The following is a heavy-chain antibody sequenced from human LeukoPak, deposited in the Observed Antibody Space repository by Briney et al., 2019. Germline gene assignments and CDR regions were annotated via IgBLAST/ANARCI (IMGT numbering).Heavy chain of an antibody. CDR3: AKEDGDYVPFDY. V-gene: IGHV3-48*01. D-gene: IGHD4-17*01. Sequence: GGSLRLSCAASGFSFSGYSMNWVRQAPGKGLEWVSYISSSSSAIYYADSVKGRFTISRDNSKNTLYLQMNSLRAEDTAEYYCAKEDGDYVPFDYWGQGTLVTVSS. J-gene: IGHJ4*02. CDR1: GFSFSGYS. CDR2: ISSSSSAI.